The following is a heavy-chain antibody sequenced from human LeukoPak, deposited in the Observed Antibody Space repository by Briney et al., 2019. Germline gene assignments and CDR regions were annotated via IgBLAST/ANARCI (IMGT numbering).Heavy chain of an antibody. CDR3: ARGRTGYQLLPTKKYDHYYYIDV. CDR2: IYYIGST. D-gene: IGHD2-2*01. V-gene: IGHV4-59*12. CDR1: GGSISSYY. J-gene: IGHJ6*03. Sequence: PSETLSLTCSVSGGSISSYYWSWIRQPPRKGLEWIGYIYYIGSTNYNPSLKSRVTISVDTSKNQFSLKLRSVTAADTAMYFCARGRTGYQLLPTKKYDHYYYIDVWGKGTTVTVSS.